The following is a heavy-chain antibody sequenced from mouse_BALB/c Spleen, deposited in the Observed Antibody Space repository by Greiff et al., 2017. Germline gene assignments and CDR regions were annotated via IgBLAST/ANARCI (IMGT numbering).Heavy chain of an antibody. CDR3: TRSGFITTAKGGYFDY. CDR1: GYTFTSYW. CDR2: IYPSDSYT. V-gene: IGHV1-69*02. D-gene: IGHD1-2*01. J-gene: IGHJ2*01. Sequence: QVQLKQPGAELVRPGASVKLSCKASGYTFTSYWINWVKQRPGQGLEWIGNIYPSDSYTNYNQKFKDKATLTVDKSSSTAYMQLSSPTSEDSAVYYCTRSGFITTAKGGYFDYWGQGTTLTVSS.